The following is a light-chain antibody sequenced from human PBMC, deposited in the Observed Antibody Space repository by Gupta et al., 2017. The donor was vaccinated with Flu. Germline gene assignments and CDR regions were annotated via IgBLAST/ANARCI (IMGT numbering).Light chain of an antibody. J-gene: IGKJ4*01. CDR1: QSVFAY. CDR2: DAS. Sequence: SPANMSLSPGDRATRSGRDSQSVFAYLDWYQHKPGQAPRLLIYDASNRAPGVPARFSGSGYGTEFTLSSSSREPEDFAVYYWHQRSSWPPLPLGVGTKVEI. V-gene: IGKV3-11*01. CDR3: HQRSSWPPLP.